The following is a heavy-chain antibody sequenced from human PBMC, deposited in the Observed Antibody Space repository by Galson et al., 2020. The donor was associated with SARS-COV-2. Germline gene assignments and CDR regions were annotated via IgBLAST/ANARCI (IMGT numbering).Heavy chain of an antibody. CDR1: GGSISSYY. J-gene: IGHJ3*02. CDR3: ARDRGNYAFDI. V-gene: IGHV4-4*07. CDR2: IYTSGST. D-gene: IGHD6-25*01. Sequence: ASETLSLTCTVSGGSISSYYWSWIRQPAGKGLDWIGRIYTSGSTNYNPSLKSRVTMSVDTSKNQISLKLSSVTAADTAVYYCARDRGNYAFDIWGQGTMVTVSS.